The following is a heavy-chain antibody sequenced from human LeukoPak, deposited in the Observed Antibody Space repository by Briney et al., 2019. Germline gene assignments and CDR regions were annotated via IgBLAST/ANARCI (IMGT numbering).Heavy chain of an antibody. D-gene: IGHD3-3*01. J-gene: IGHJ3*02. CDR2: ISGSGGST. CDR3: ARAHLYYDFWSGYYSTGDGDAFDI. Sequence: GGSLRLSCAASGFTFSSYTMSWVRQAPGKGLEWVSAISGSGGSTYYADSVKGRFTISRDNSKNTLYLQMNSLRAEDTAVYYCARAHLYYDFWSGYYSTGDGDAFDIWGQGTMVTVSS. CDR1: GFTFSSYT. V-gene: IGHV3-23*01.